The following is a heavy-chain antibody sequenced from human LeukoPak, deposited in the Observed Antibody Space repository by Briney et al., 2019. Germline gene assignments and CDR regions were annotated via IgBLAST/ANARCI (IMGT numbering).Heavy chain of an antibody. Sequence: GESLKISCKGSGYSFTSYWIGWVRQMPGKGLEWMGIIYPGDSDTRYSPSFQGQVTISADESISTAYLQWSSLKASDTAMYYCARPPAHSSSWYGGAFDIWGQGTMVTVSS. CDR1: GYSFTSYW. CDR3: ARPPAHSSSWYGGAFDI. CDR2: IYPGDSDT. J-gene: IGHJ3*02. V-gene: IGHV5-51*01. D-gene: IGHD6-13*01.